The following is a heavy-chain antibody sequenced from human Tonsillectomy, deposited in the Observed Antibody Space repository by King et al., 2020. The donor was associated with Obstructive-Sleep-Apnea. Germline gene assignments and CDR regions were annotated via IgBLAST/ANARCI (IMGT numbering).Heavy chain of an antibody. CDR3: ARGLRQESNYYFDY. CDR2: INHSGST. J-gene: IGHJ4*02. D-gene: IGHD4-11*01. V-gene: IGHV4-34*01. Sequence: VQLQQWGAGLLKPSETLSLTCAVYGGSFSGYYWSWIRQPPGKGLEWIGEINHSGSTNYNPSLKSRVTISVDTSKNQFSLKLSSVTAADTAVYYCARGLRQESNYYFDYWGQGTLVTVSS. CDR1: GGSFSGYY.